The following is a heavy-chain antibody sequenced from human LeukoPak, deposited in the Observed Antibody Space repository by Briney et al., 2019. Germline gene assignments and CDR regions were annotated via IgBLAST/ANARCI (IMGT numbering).Heavy chain of an antibody. V-gene: IGHV3-33*01. Sequence: GGSLRLSYAASGFTFSSYGMHWVRQAPGKGLEWVAVIWYDGSSKYYADSVKGRFTISRDNSKNTLYLQMNSLRAEDTAVYYCARGGGYCSSTSCPPFDYWGQGTLVTVSS. CDR3: ARGGGYCSSTSCPPFDY. CDR2: IWYDGSSK. CDR1: GFTFSSYG. D-gene: IGHD2-2*01. J-gene: IGHJ4*02.